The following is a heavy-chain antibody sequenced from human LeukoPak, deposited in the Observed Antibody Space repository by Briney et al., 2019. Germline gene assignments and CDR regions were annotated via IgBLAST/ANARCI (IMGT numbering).Heavy chain of an antibody. CDR2: IYHVGNI. D-gene: IGHD6-19*01. Sequence: PSETLSLTCTVSGDSINTYYWTWIRQPPGKGLEWIAYIYHVGNISYNPSLESRVTISVATSKNQFSLRLSSVTAADTAVYYCARIGSGWYGGFDYWGQGTLVTVSS. J-gene: IGHJ4*02. V-gene: IGHV4-59*01. CDR3: ARIGSGWYGGFDY. CDR1: GDSINTYY.